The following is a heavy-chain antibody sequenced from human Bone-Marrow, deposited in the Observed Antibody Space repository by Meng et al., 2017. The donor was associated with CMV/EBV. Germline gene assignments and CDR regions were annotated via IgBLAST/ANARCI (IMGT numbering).Heavy chain of an antibody. CDR3: ARSNDYVEYFDY. J-gene: IGHJ4*02. V-gene: IGHV3-53*01. CDR2: IYSGGST. Sequence: GGSLRLSCAASGFTVSSNYMSWVRQAPGKGLEWVSVIYSGGSTYYADSVKGRFTISRDNSKNTLYLQMNSLRAEDTAVYYCARSNDYVEYFDYWGQGALVTVYS. CDR1: GFTVSSNY. D-gene: IGHD4-17*01.